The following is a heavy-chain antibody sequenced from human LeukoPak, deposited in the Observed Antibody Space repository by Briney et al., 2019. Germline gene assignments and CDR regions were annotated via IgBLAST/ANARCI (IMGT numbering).Heavy chain of an antibody. D-gene: IGHD3-16*02. CDR1: GFTFDDYA. V-gene: IGHV3-9*01. Sequence: GGSLRLSCAASGFTFDDYAMHWVRQAPGKGLEWVSGISWNSGYIGYADSVKGRFTISRDNAKNSLYLQMNSLRPEDTALYYCAKDARYTAEDYFDYWSQGTLVTVSS. CDR2: ISWNSGYI. J-gene: IGHJ4*02. CDR3: AKDARYTAEDYFDY.